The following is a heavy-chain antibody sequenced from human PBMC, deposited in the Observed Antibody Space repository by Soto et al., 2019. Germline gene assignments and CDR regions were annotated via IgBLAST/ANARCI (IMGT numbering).Heavy chain of an antibody. CDR3: ARARRYCSSTSCSGFSWFDP. Sequence: ASVKVSCKASGYTFTSYGISWVRQAPGQGLEWMGWISAYNGNTNYAQKLQGRVTMTTDTSTSTAYMELRSLRSDDTAVYYCARARRYCSSTSCSGFSWFDPWGQGTLVTVSS. D-gene: IGHD2-2*01. V-gene: IGHV1-18*01. J-gene: IGHJ5*02. CDR1: GYTFTSYG. CDR2: ISAYNGNT.